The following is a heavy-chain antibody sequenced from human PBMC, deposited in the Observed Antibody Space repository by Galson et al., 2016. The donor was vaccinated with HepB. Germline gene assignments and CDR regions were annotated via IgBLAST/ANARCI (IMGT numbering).Heavy chain of an antibody. CDR2: ISYDGSNK. CDR1: GFDFRSYA. V-gene: IGHV3-30-3*01. D-gene: IGHD6-19*01. CDR3: ARARCCLSRGWHAFSGY. J-gene: IGHJ4*02. Sequence: SLRLSCAASGFDFRSYAMHWVRQAPGKGLEWVAVISYDGSNKYYADSVKGRFTISRDNSKNTLYVQMNSLRADDTAVYYCARARCCLSRGWHAFSGYWGQGSLVTVSS.